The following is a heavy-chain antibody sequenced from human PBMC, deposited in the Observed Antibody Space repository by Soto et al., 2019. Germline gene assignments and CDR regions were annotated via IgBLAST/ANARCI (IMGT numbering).Heavy chain of an antibody. V-gene: IGHV4-59*01. Sequence: SETLSLTCTVSGGSISSYYWSWIRQPPGKGLEWIGYIYYSGSTNYNPSLKSRVTISVDTAKNQFSLKLSSVTAADTAVYYCSRATRGIQLWLNYYYGMEVWGQGTTVTVSS. CDR1: GGSISSYY. D-gene: IGHD5-18*01. CDR2: IYYSGST. CDR3: SRATRGIQLWLNYYYGMEV. J-gene: IGHJ6*02.